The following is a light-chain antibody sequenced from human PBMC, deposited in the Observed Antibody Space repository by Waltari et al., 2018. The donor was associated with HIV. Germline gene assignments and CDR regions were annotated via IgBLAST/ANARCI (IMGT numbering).Light chain of an antibody. CDR3: CSYAGSSTPVV. V-gene: IGLV2-23*01. J-gene: IGLJ2*01. Sequence: QSALTQPASVSGSPGQSITISCTGPSSDVGRYTLVSWYQQHPGKAHKLMIYEGSQRPSGVSNLFSGSKSGNTASLTISGLKAEDEADYYCCSYAGSSTPVVFGGGTKLTVL. CDR2: EGS. CDR1: SSDVGRYTL.